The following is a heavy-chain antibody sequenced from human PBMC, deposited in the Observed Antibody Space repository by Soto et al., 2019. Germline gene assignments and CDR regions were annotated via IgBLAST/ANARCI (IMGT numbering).Heavy chain of an antibody. Sequence: ASVKVSCKASGYTFTGYYMHWVRQAPGQGLEWMGWINPNSGGTNYAQKFQGRVTMTRDTSISTAYMELSRLRSDDTAVYYCVMDIVVVPAAPGPSGMDVWGQGTTVTVSS. J-gene: IGHJ6*02. CDR1: GYTFTGYY. V-gene: IGHV1-2*02. D-gene: IGHD2-2*03. CDR3: VMDIVVVPAAPGPSGMDV. CDR2: INPNSGGT.